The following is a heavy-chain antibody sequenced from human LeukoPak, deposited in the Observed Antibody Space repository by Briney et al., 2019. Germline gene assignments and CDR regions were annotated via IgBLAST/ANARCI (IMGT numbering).Heavy chain of an antibody. CDR3: ATHVDATRGYYFES. V-gene: IGHV4-39*01. J-gene: IGHJ4*02. CDR1: GGSIIRSNYY. CDR2: VYYSGST. D-gene: IGHD1-1*01. Sequence: SETLSLTCSVSGGSIIRSNYYWGWIRQPPGKGLEWIGTVYYSGSTNYNPSLKSRVTISVDTSKNQFSLKLSSVTAADTAIYYCATHVDATRGYYFESWGQGILVTVSS.